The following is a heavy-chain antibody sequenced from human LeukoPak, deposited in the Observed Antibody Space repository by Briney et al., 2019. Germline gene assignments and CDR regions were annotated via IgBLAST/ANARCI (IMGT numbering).Heavy chain of an antibody. CDR1: GYTLTELS. CDR3: ATDLSGYDFWSGYYNY. J-gene: IGHJ4*02. D-gene: IGHD3-3*01. CDR2: FDPEDGET. V-gene: IGHV1-24*01. Sequence: ASVKVSCKVSGYTLTELSMHWVRQAPGKGLEWMGGFDPEDGETIYAQKFQGRVTMTEDTSTDTAYMELSSLRSEDTAVYYCATDLSGYDFWSGYYNYWGQGTLVTVSS.